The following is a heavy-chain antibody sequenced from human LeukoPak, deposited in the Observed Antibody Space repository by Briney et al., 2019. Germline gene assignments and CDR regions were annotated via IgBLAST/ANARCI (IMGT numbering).Heavy chain of an antibody. CDR3: ARQTLYGSGESWFDP. J-gene: IGHJ5*02. CDR2: IYYSGST. CDR1: GGSISSSSYY. D-gene: IGHD3-10*01. V-gene: IGHV4-39*01. Sequence: SETLSLTCTVSGGSISSSSYYWGWIRQPPGKGLEWIGSIYYSGSTYYNPSLESRVTISVDTSKNQFSLKLSSVTAADTAVYYCARQTLYGSGESWFDPWGQGTLVTVSS.